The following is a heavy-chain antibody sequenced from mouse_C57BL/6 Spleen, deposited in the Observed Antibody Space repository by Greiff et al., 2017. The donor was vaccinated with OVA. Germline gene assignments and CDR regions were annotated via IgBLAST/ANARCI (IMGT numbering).Heavy chain of an antibody. D-gene: IGHD1-1*01. Sequence: QVQLQQSGAELARPGASVKLSCKASGYTFTSYGISWVKQRTGQGLEWIGEIYPRSGNTYYNEKFKGKATLTADKSSSTAYMELRSLTSEDSAVYFCARKDYGSSYRYWYFDVWGTGTTVTVSS. V-gene: IGHV1-81*01. J-gene: IGHJ1*03. CDR3: ARKDYGSSYRYWYFDV. CDR1: GYTFTSYG. CDR2: IYPRSGNT.